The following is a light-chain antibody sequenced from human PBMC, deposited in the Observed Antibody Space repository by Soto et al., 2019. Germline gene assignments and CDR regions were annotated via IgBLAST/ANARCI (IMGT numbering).Light chain of an antibody. CDR1: SSDVGGYNY. CDR2: DVS. CDR3: CSYAGGPYV. V-gene: IGLV2-11*01. Sequence: QSALTQPRSVSGSPGQSVAISCTGTSSDVGGYNYVSWYQQHPGKAPKVMIYDVSKRPSGVPDRFSGSKSGNTASLTISGLQAEDEADYYCCSYAGGPYVFGTGT. J-gene: IGLJ1*01.